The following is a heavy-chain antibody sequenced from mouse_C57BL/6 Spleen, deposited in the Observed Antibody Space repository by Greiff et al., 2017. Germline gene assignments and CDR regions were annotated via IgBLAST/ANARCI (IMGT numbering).Heavy chain of an antibody. D-gene: IGHD2-4*01. CDR1: GFSLTSYG. CDR2: IWRGGST. CDR3: AKKDDDDGAYAMDY. J-gene: IGHJ4*01. Sequence: QVQLQQSGPGLVQPSPSLSITCTVSGFSLTSYGVHWVRQSPGKGLEWLGVIWRGGSTDYNAAFMSRLSITKDNSKSQVFFKMNSLQADDTAIYYCAKKDDDDGAYAMDYWGQGTSVTVSS. V-gene: IGHV2-5*01.